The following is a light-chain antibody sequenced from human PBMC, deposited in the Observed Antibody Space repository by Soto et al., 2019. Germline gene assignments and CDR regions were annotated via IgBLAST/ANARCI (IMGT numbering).Light chain of an antibody. J-gene: IGKJ1*01. CDR3: QHYNSYPWT. V-gene: IGKV1-5*03. CDR1: QSISSW. Sequence: DIQMTQSPSTLSASVGDRVTITCRASQSISSWLAWYQQKPGKAPKLLIYKASSLESGVPSSFSGSGSGTEFTLAISTLQPDDFATDYCQHYNSYPWTFGQGTKVEIK. CDR2: KAS.